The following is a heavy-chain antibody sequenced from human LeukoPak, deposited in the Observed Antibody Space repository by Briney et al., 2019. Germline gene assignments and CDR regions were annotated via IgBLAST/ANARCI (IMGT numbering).Heavy chain of an antibody. Sequence: GRSLRLSCAASGFTFDDYAMHWVRQAPGKGLEWVSGIGWNSGGIVYADSVKGRFTISRDNAKNSLYLQMNSLGAEDTALYYCVKDIGAGQQLVYGAFDIWGQGTMVTVSS. J-gene: IGHJ3*02. CDR3: VKDIGAGQQLVYGAFDI. V-gene: IGHV3-9*01. CDR2: IGWNSGGI. D-gene: IGHD6-6*01. CDR1: GFTFDDYA.